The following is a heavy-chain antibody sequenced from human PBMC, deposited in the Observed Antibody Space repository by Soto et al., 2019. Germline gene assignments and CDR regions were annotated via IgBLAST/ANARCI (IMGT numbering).Heavy chain of an antibody. CDR3: AKDEGGIFDS. CDR2: ISWDGGRT. D-gene: IGHD3-16*01. J-gene: IGHJ4*01. Sequence: GGSLRLSCAASGFTFDDYAMHWVRQAPGKGLEWVSLISWDGGRTYYADSVRGRFIVSRDSSKNSLYLQMSSLRVEGTALYYCAKDEGGIFDSWGQGTLVTVSS. V-gene: IGHV3-43D*04. CDR1: GFTFDDYA.